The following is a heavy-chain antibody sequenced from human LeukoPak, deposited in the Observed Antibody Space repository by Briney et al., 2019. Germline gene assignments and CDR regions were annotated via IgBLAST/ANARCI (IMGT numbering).Heavy chain of an antibody. CDR3: AKDQVVTAIRPDAFDI. J-gene: IGHJ3*02. Sequence: GGSLRLSCAASGFTFRSYGMLWVRQAPGKGLEWVAVISYDGSNKYYADSVKGRFTFSRDNSRNTLYLQMNSLRAEDTAVYYCAKDQVVTAIRPDAFDIWGQGTMVTVSS. V-gene: IGHV3-30*18. CDR1: GFTFRSYG. CDR2: ISYDGSNK. D-gene: IGHD2-21*02.